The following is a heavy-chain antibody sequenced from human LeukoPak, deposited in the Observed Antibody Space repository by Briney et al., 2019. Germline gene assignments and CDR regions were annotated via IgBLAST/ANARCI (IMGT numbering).Heavy chain of an antibody. V-gene: IGHV3-48*04. Sequence: GGSLRLSCAASGFTFSNAWMSWVRQAPGKGLEWVSYISSSSSTIYYADSVKGRFTISRDNAKNSLYLQMNSLRAEDTAVYYCARTSLAAFDYWGQGTLVTVSS. D-gene: IGHD2-15*01. J-gene: IGHJ4*02. CDR3: ARTSLAAFDY. CDR2: ISSSSSTI. CDR1: GFTFSNAW.